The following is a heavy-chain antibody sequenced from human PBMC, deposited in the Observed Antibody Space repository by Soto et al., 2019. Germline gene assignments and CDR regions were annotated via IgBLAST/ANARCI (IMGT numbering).Heavy chain of an antibody. CDR3: SSGGSSHWFDP. CDR2: ISSSSSYI. V-gene: IGHV3-21*01. J-gene: IGHJ5*02. D-gene: IGHD2-15*01. CDR1: VFTFSSYS. Sequence: LRLSFAASVFTFSSYSMNWVRQAPGKGLEWVSSISSSSSYIYYADSVKGRFTISRDNAKNSLYLQMNSLRAEDTAVYYCSSGGSSHWFDPWGQGTM.